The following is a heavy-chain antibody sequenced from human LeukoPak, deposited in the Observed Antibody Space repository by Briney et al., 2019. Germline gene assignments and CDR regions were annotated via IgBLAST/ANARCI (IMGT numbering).Heavy chain of an antibody. V-gene: IGHV4-34*01. CDR3: ARGFPRRSSSWNRYWFDP. Sequence: NPSETLSLTCAVYGGSFSGYYWSWIRQPPGKGLEWIGEINHSGSTNYNPSLKSRVTISVDTSKNQFSLKLSSVTAADTAVYYCARGFPRRSSSWNRYWFDPWGQGTLVTVSS. CDR1: GGSFSGYY. D-gene: IGHD6-13*01. J-gene: IGHJ5*02. CDR2: INHSGST.